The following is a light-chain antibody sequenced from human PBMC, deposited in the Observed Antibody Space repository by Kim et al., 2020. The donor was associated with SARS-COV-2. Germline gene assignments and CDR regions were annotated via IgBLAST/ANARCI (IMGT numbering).Light chain of an antibody. J-gene: IGLJ3*02. CDR3: QVWDSNSAHWV. V-gene: IGLV3-21*04. CDR1: NNGNKN. CDR2: LGG. Sequence: APGKKGRNTLGGKNNGNKNVQLDQEKARQGPLVVNYLGGQPASGIPERFSGSNSGNTATLTISRVEAGDEADYYCQVWDSNSAHWVFGGGTQLTVL.